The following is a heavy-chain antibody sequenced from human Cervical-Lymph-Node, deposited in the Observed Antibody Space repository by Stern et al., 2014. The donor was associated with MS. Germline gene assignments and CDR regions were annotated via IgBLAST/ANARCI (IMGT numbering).Heavy chain of an antibody. V-gene: IGHV1-46*01. Sequence: QVQLVQSGAEVKKPGASVKVSCKASGYTFTSHYMHWVRQAPGQGLEWVGIINPSGDSASYAQKFQGRVTMTRDTSTSTVYMELSSLRSEDTAVYYCASGTGSKRPTGNYWGQGTLVTASS. CDR2: INPSGDSA. CDR3: ASGTGSKRPTGNY. D-gene: IGHD3/OR15-3a*01. J-gene: IGHJ4*02. CDR1: GYTFTSHY.